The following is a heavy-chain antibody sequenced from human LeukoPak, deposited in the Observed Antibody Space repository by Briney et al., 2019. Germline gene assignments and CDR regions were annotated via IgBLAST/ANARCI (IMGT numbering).Heavy chain of an antibody. V-gene: IGHV5-51*01. CDR1: GYSFTSYW. CDR2: IYPGDSDT. D-gene: IGHD3-22*01. J-gene: IGHJ4*02. CDR3: ASSRDSSGYYPYYFDY. Sequence: GESLKISCKGSGYSFTSYWIGWVCQMPGKGLEWMGIIYPGDSDTRYSPSFQGQVTISADKSISTAYLQWSSLKASDTAMYYCASSRDSSGYYPYYFDYWGQGTLVTVSS.